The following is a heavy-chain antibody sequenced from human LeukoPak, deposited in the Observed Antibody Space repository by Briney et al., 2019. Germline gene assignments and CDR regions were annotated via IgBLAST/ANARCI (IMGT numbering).Heavy chain of an antibody. CDR2: ISSSGSTI. CDR3: AELGITMIGGV. Sequence: GGSLGLSCVASGFTFSSYSMNWVRQAPGKGLEWVSYISSSGSTIYYADSVKGRFTISRDNAKNSLYLQMNSLRAEDTAVYYCAELGITMIGGVWGKGTTVTISS. J-gene: IGHJ6*04. D-gene: IGHD3-10*02. V-gene: IGHV3-48*04. CDR1: GFTFSSYS.